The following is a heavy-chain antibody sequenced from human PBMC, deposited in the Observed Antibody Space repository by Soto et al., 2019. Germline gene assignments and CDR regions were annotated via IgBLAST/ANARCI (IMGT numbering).Heavy chain of an antibody. V-gene: IGHV3-74*01. CDR2: INGDGTVT. J-gene: IGHJ4*02. CDR3: VKDIS. Sequence: EVQLVESGGGLVQPGGSLRLSCAASGFTFSNSWIYWVRQAPGKGPVWVPNINGDGTVTNYANSVKGRFTISRDNAKNMVYMKISSLRLEDTAVYYCVKDISWGQGTLVTVSS. CDR1: GFTFSNSW.